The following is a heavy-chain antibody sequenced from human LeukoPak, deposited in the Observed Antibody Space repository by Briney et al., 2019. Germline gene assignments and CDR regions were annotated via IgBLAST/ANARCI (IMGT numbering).Heavy chain of an antibody. J-gene: IGHJ6*03. Sequence: PGGSLRLSCAASGFTFSSYGMSWVRQAPGKGLEWVSAISGSGGSTYYADSVKGRFTISRDNSKNTLYLQMNSLRAEDTAVYYCAKAPNYYYYYMDVWGKGTTVTISS. CDR2: ISGSGGST. CDR1: GFTFSSYG. CDR3: AKAPNYYYYYMDV. V-gene: IGHV3-23*01.